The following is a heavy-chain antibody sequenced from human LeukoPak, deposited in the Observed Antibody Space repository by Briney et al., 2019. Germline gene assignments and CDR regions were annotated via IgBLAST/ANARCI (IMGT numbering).Heavy chain of an antibody. CDR3: TTQRDYGDYPFLIGDAFDI. V-gene: IGHV3-15*01. J-gene: IGHJ3*02. CDR1: GFTFSNAW. D-gene: IGHD4-17*01. Sequence: GGALSLSFAAAGFTFSNAWMSWGRQAPGKGREWGGRIKSKTDGGTTDYAAPVKGRFTISRDDSKNTLYLQMNSLKTEDTAVYYCTTQRDYGDYPFLIGDAFDIWGQGTMVTVSS. CDR2: IKSKTDGGTT.